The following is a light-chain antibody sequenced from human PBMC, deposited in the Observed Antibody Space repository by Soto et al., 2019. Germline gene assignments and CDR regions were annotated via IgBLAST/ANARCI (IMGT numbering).Light chain of an antibody. Sequence: DIPLTQSPSFLSASVGDRVTITCRASQGVCSNLAWYQQKPGKAPQLLIYAASTLQSGVPSRFTGSGFGTEFPLTITFLQPEDFATYCCQQVNGYPHTFGQGTKLEIK. CDR3: QQVNGYPHT. CDR2: AAS. V-gene: IGKV1-9*01. J-gene: IGKJ2*01. CDR1: QGVCSN.